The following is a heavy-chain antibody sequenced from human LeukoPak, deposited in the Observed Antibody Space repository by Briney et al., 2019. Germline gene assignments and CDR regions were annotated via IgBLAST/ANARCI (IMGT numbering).Heavy chain of an antibody. CDR2: IASDGSST. CDR1: GFTFSSYW. D-gene: IGHD5-24*01. J-gene: IGHJ3*02. CDR3: AREMATISYCAFDI. Sequence: GGSLRPSCAASGFTFSSYWMNWVRQAPGKGLVWVSRIASDGSSTTYADSVKGRFTISRDNAKNSLYLQMNSLRAEDTAVYYCAREMATISYCAFDIWGQGTMVTVSS. V-gene: IGHV3-74*01.